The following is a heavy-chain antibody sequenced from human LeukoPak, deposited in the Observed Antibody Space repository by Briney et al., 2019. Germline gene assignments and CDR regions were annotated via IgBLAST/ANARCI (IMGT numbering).Heavy chain of an antibody. CDR3: ARDEKLLWFGELLNWFDP. V-gene: IGHV3-7*03. J-gene: IGHJ5*02. CDR1: GFTFSRYW. Sequence: GGSLRLSCAASGFTFSRYWMSWVRQAPGKGLEWVANIKQDGSEKYYVDSVNGRVTISRDNAKISLYLQMNSLRAEDTAVYYCARDEKLLWFGELLNWFDPWGQGTLVTVSS. CDR2: IKQDGSEK. D-gene: IGHD3-10*01.